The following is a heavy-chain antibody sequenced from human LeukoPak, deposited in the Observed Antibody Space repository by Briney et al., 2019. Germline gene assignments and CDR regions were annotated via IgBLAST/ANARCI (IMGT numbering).Heavy chain of an antibody. D-gene: IGHD3-3*02. CDR1: GFTFSSYW. J-gene: IGHJ4*02. CDR3: ARVSVGRYYFDN. Sequence: GGSLRLSCVASGFTFSSYWMHWVRQAPGKGLVWVSRINPDGSTTSYADSVKGRFTISRDSAKNTLYLQMNSLRAEDTAVYYCARVSVGRYYFDNWGQGTPVTVS. V-gene: IGHV3-74*01. CDR2: INPDGSTT.